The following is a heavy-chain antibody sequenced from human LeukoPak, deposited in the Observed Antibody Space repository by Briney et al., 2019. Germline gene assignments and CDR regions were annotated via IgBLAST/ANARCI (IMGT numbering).Heavy chain of an antibody. Sequence: PSETLSLTCTVSGGSISSSSYYWGWIRQPPGKGLEWIGSIYYSGSTYYNPSLKSRVTISVDTSKNQFSLKLSSVTAADTAVYYCARQGRGPYDILTGTVDCWGQGTLVTVSS. CDR2: IYYSGST. D-gene: IGHD3-9*01. CDR1: GGSISSSSYY. V-gene: IGHV4-39*01. CDR3: ARQGRGPYDILTGTVDC. J-gene: IGHJ4*02.